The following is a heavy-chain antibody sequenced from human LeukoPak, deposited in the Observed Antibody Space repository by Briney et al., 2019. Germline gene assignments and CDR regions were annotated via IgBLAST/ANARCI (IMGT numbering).Heavy chain of an antibody. D-gene: IGHD6-13*01. Sequence: SQTLSLTCTVPGGSISSGGYYWSWIRQHPGKGLEWIGYIYYSGSTYYNPSLKSRVTISVDTSKNQFSLKLSSVTAADTAVYYCARTSSSYSSYYFDYWGQGTLVTVSS. CDR1: GGSISSGGYY. CDR2: IYYSGST. CDR3: ARTSSSYSSYYFDY. J-gene: IGHJ4*02. V-gene: IGHV4-31*03.